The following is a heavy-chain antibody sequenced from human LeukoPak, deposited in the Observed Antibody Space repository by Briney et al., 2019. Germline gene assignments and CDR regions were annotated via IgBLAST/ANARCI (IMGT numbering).Heavy chain of an antibody. J-gene: IGHJ6*02. V-gene: IGHV3-53*01. CDR2: IYSGGST. Sequence: GGSLRLSCAASGFTVSSNCMSWVRQAPGKGLEWVSVIYSGGSTYYADSVKGRFTISRDNSKNTLYLQMNSLRAEDTAVYYCARDAVDTANAVWGQGTTVTVSS. CDR1: GFTVSSNC. CDR3: ARDAVDTANAV. D-gene: IGHD5-18*01.